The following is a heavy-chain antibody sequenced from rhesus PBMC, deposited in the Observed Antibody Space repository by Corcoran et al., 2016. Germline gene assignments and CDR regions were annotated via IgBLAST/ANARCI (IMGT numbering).Heavy chain of an antibody. J-gene: IGHJ4*01. Sequence: QVQLQESGPGLVKPSDTLSPPCAASGGSIRGYYWIWIRLPPGTGLGWIGCIGGSSESTYYNPSLKSRVTISTDTYKNQFSLKLSSVTAADTAVYYCARRRGGVMTYYFDYWGQGVLVTVSS. D-gene: IGHD3-34*01. CDR2: IGGSSEST. CDR3: ARRRGGVMTYYFDY. V-gene: IGHV4-165*02. CDR1: GGSIRGYY.